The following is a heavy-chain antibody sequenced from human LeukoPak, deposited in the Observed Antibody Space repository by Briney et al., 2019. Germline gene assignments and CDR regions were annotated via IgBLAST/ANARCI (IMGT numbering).Heavy chain of an antibody. CDR2: IKQDGSEE. J-gene: IGHJ4*02. CDR3: ARDSYGKTDY. V-gene: IGHV3-7*04. CDR1: GFPFTSSW. Sequence: GGSLRLSCAASGFPFTSSWMSWVRLPPGKGLEWVANIKQDGSEEYYVDSVKGRFTIFRDNAKNALYLQKSSLRAEDTAVYYCARDSYGKTDYWGLGTLVTVSS. D-gene: IGHD5-18*01.